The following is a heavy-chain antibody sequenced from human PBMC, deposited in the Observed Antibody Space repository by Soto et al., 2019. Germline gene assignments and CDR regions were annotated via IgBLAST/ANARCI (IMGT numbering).Heavy chain of an antibody. CDR1: GGSIISSSYY. D-gene: IGHD6-19*01. V-gene: IGHV4-39*01. CDR3: ARHFFLARGWSQFDP. Sequence: QLQLQESGPGLVKPSETLSLTCTVAGGSIISSSYYWGWIRQPPGKGLEWIGSIYYSGSTYYNPSLKSRVTISVDTSKTQFSLRLSSVTAADTAVYYCARHFFLARGWSQFDPWGQGTLVTVSS. J-gene: IGHJ5*02. CDR2: IYYSGST.